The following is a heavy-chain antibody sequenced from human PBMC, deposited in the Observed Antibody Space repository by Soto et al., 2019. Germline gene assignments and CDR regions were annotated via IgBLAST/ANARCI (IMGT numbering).Heavy chain of an antibody. V-gene: IGHV4-34*01. CDR1: GGSFSGYY. J-gene: IGHJ4*02. CDR2: INHSGST. CDR3: ATLLAAAGTDYFDY. Sequence: SETLSLTCAVYGGSFSGYYWSWIRQPPGKGLEWIGEINHSGSTNYNPSLKSRVTISVDTSKNQFSLKLSSVTAADTAVYYCATLLAAAGTDYFDYWGQGTLVTVSA. D-gene: IGHD6-13*01.